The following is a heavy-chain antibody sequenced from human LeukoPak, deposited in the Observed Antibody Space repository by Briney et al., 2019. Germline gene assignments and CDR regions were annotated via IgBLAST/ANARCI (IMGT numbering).Heavy chain of an antibody. J-gene: IGHJ5*02. CDR1: GFTFSSYA. CDR2: ISGSGGST. D-gene: IGHD3-22*01. V-gene: IGHV3-23*01. Sequence: GGSLRLSCAASGFTFSSYAMSWVRQAPGKGLEWVSAISGSGGSTYYADSVKGRFTISRDNSKNTLYLQMNSLRAEDTAVYYCAKDLLYDSSGGNWFDPWGQGTLVTVSS. CDR3: AKDLLYDSSGGNWFDP.